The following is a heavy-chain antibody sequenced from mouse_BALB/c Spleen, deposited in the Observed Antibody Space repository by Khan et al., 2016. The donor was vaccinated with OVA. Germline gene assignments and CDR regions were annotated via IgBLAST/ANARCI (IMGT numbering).Heavy chain of an antibody. V-gene: IGHV9-3*02. CDR3: ARGKYGRSPLAY. Sequence: QIQLVQSGPELKKPGETVKISCKASGYTFTNYGMSWVKQAPGTGLKWMGWINTNTGEPTYPEEFKGRFAFSLETSASTADLQINNLKNEDTATHYCARGKYGRSPLAYWGQGTLVTVSA. D-gene: IGHD1-1*01. J-gene: IGHJ3*01. CDR1: GYTFTNYG. CDR2: INTNTGEP.